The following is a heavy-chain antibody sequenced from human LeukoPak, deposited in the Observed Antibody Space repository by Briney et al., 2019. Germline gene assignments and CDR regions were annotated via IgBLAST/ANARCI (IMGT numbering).Heavy chain of an antibody. CDR3: ARGGRYFDWIRGCFDY. D-gene: IGHD3-9*01. J-gene: IGHJ4*02. CDR2: INWNGGST. Sequence: PGGSLRLSCAASGFTFSSYAMSWVRQAPGKGLEWVSGINWNGGSTGYADSVKGRFTISRDNAKNSLYLQMNSLRAEDTALYYCARGGRYFDWIRGCFDYWGQGTLVTVSS. V-gene: IGHV3-20*04. CDR1: GFTFSSYA.